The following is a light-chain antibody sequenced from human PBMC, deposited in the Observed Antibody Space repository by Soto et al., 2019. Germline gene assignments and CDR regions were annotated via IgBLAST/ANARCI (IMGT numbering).Light chain of an antibody. J-gene: IGKJ2*01. CDR2: KIS. CDR1: QSLVHIYGNTY. CDR3: MPATQAYT. V-gene: IGKV2-24*01. Sequence: DIVLTQTRLSSPVTLGQPASISCRSSQSLVHIYGNTYFNWLQQRPGQPPRLLIYKISTRFPGVPDRFSGSGAGTDFTLKISRVEAADVGGYYCMPATQAYTFGQGTRLEIK.